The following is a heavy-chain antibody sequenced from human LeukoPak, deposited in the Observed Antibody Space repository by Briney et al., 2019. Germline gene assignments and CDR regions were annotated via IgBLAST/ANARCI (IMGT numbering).Heavy chain of an antibody. Sequence: PGRSLRLSCAASGFTFSSYGMHWVRQAPGKGLEWVAVISYDGSNKYYADPVKGRFTISRDNSKNTLYLQMNSLRAEDTAVYYCAKELRYFDWLQSLDYWGQGTLVTVSS. CDR1: GFTFSSYG. V-gene: IGHV3-30*18. D-gene: IGHD3-9*01. CDR2: ISYDGSNK. CDR3: AKELRYFDWLQSLDY. J-gene: IGHJ4*02.